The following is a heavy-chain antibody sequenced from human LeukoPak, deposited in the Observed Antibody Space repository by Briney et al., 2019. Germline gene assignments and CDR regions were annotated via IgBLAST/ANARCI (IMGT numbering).Heavy chain of an antibody. CDR3: ASPLGSGDAFDI. CDR2: ISSSSSYI. J-gene: IGHJ3*02. D-gene: IGHD3-10*01. V-gene: IGHV3-21*01. Sequence: GWSLRLSCAASGFTFSSYSMNWVRQAPGKGLEWVSSISSSSSYIYYADSVKGRFTISRDNAKNSLYLQMNSLRAEDTAVYYCASPLGSGDAFDIWGQGTMVTVSS. CDR1: GFTFSSYS.